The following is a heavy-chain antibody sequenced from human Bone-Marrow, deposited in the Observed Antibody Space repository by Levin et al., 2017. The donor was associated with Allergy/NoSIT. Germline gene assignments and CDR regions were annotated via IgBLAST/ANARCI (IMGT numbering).Heavy chain of an antibody. CDR2: LYYGGDT. J-gene: IGHJ4*02. D-gene: IGHD6-13*01. V-gene: IGHV4-39*01. CDR1: GGSISVSDHY. CDR3: AKRQLVPTYYFDY. Sequence: SETLSLTCIVSGGSISVSDHYWGWIRQPPGKGLECIGSLYYGGDTYYNPSLKSRVSISVDTSKNQFYLKVTSVTATDTAVYYCAKRQLVPTYYFDYWGQGSLVTVSS.